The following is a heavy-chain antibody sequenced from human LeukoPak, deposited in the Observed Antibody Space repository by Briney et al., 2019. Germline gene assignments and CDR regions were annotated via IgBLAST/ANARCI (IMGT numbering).Heavy chain of an antibody. D-gene: IGHD2-21*01. CDR1: GFTFSSYG. CDR3: ARNIPVTRWGY. V-gene: IGHV3-30*03. Sequence: GGSLRLSCAASGFTFSSYGMHWVRQAPGKGLEWVAVISYDGSNKYYADSVKGRFTISRDNSKNTVYLQMNSLRAEDTAVYYCARNIPVTRWGYWGQGTLVTVSS. CDR2: ISYDGSNK. J-gene: IGHJ4*02.